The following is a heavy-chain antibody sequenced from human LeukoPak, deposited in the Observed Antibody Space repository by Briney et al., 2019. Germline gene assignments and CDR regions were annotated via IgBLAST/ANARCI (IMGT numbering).Heavy chain of an antibody. CDR3: ARDSIAAAGDYYYGMDV. CDR2: MSDSGDST. CDR1: GFTFSRYA. D-gene: IGHD6-13*01. V-gene: IGHV3-23*01. J-gene: IGHJ6*02. Sequence: GGSLRLSCAASGFTFSRYAMSWVRQSPGKGLEWVSTMSDSGDSTYYADSVKGRFTISRDNAKDTLYLQMNSLRAEDTAVYYCARDSIAAAGDYYYGMDVWGQGTTVTVSS.